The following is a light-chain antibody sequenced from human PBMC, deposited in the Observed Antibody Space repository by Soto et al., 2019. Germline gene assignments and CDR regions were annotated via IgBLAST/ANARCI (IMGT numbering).Light chain of an antibody. CDR3: QQRSNWPPIT. V-gene: IGKV3-11*01. CDR2: PAS. CDR1: QSISNY. J-gene: IGKJ4*01. Sequence: EIVLTQSPATLSLSPGERATLSCRASQSISNYLAWYQQKPGQAPRLLIYPASNRATGIPARFSGSGSGTDYTLTISSLEPEDFAVYYCQQRSNWPPITFGGGTKVEIK.